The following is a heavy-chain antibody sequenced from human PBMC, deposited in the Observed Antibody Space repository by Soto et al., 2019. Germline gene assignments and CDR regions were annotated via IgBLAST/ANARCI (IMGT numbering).Heavy chain of an antibody. J-gene: IGHJ4*02. D-gene: IGHD6-13*01. V-gene: IGHV3-23*01. CDR1: GFTFSSYA. Sequence: GSLRLSCAASGFTFSSYAMSWVRQAPGKGLEWVSAISGSGGSTYYADSVKGRFTISRDNSKNTLYLQMNSLRAEDTAVYYCANGRNAAAGTRRAYRARGPLDPVSA. CDR2: ISGSGGST. CDR3: ANGRNAAAGTRRAY.